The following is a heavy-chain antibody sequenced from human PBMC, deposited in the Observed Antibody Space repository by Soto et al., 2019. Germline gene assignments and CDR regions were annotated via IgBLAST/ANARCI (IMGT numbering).Heavy chain of an antibody. D-gene: IGHD2-2*01. V-gene: IGHV3-21*01. CDR1: GFAFNNYG. CDR3: AREDSIIIPAVSDF. Sequence: GGSLRLSCTVSGFAFNNYGINWVRQAPGKGLEWVSSISKSDYTYYSDSVKGRFTISRDNAKNSVSLQMNTLRVEDTAVYYCAREDSIIIPAVSDFWGPGTLVTVSS. J-gene: IGHJ4*02. CDR2: ISKSDYT.